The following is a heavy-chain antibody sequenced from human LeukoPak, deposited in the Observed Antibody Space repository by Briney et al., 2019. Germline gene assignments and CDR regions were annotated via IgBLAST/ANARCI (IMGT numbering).Heavy chain of an antibody. V-gene: IGHV4-59*08. CDR3: ARHSGASPHYFDY. J-gene: IGHJ4*02. CDR1: GGSISNYY. Sequence: SETLSLTCTVSGGSISNYYWSWIRQPPGKGREGIGFIYYSGTTHYTPSLKSRVTMSVATSNNQFSLRLSSVTAADTAIYYCARHSGASPHYFDYWGQGALVTVSS. CDR2: IYYSGTT. D-gene: IGHD1-26*01.